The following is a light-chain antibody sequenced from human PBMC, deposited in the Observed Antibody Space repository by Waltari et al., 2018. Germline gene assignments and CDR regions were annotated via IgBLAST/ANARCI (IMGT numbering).Light chain of an antibody. CDR2: GAS. J-gene: IGKJ1*01. V-gene: IGKV3-15*01. CDR3: QQYSNWPRT. CDR1: PSVSSH. Sequence: EIVMTQSPATLSVSPGERATLSCRASPSVSSHLAWYQQKPGQAPRLLIYGASSRAPGIPARFSGSGSGTEFTLTISSLQSEDFGVYFCQQYSNWPRTFGQGTKVEI.